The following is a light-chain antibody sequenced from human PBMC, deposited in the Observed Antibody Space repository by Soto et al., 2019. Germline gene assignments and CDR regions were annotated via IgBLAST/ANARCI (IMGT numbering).Light chain of an antibody. CDR3: QQRKNWPRFT. CDR1: QSVGSS. CDR2: DAS. V-gene: IGKV3-11*01. Sequence: VLTQSPATLSVSAGERATLSCSASQSVGSSLAWYQQKPGQAPRLLIYDASNRATAIPARFSGSGSGTDFTLTISSLEPEDFAVYYCQQRKNWPRFTFGPGTKVDIK. J-gene: IGKJ3*01.